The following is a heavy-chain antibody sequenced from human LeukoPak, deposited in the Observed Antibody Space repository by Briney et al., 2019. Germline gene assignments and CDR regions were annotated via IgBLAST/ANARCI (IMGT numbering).Heavy chain of an antibody. CDR2: IYHSGST. CDR1: GGSISSSNW. Sequence: SGTLSLTCAVSGGSISSSNWWSWVRQPPGKGLEWIGEIYHSGSTNYNPSLKSRVTISVDTSKNQFSLKLSSVTAADTAVYYCARHLTTVTRYFDYWGQGTLVTVSS. CDR3: ARHLTTVTRYFDY. J-gene: IGHJ4*02. V-gene: IGHV4-4*02. D-gene: IGHD4-17*01.